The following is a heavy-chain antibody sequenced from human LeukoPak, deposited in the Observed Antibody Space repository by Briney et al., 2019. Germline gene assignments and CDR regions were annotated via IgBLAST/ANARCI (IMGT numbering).Heavy chain of an antibody. J-gene: IGHJ4*02. CDR3: AKVPLHGSGSYSDY. V-gene: IGHV3-23*01. CDR2: ISGSGGST. CDR1: GFTFSSYA. D-gene: IGHD3-10*01. Sequence: GGSLRLSCAASGFTFSSYAMSWFRQAPGKGLEWVSAISGSGGSTYYADSVKGRFTISRDNSKNTLYLQMNSLRAEDTAVYYCAKVPLHGSGSYSDYWGQGTLVTVSS.